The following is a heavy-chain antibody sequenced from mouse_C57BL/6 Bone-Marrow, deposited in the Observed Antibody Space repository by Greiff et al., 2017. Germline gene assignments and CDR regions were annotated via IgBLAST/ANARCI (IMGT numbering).Heavy chain of an antibody. CDR2: ISSGGSYT. Sequence: EVQLMESGGDLVKPGGSLKLSCAASGFTFSSYGMSWVRQTPDKRLEWVATISSGGSYTYYPDSVKGRFTISRDNAKNTLYLQMSSLKSEDTAMYYCASQVYYGNFVYFAYWGQGTLVTVSA. J-gene: IGHJ3*01. V-gene: IGHV5-6*01. CDR3: ASQVYYGNFVYFAY. CDR1: GFTFSSYG. D-gene: IGHD2-1*01.